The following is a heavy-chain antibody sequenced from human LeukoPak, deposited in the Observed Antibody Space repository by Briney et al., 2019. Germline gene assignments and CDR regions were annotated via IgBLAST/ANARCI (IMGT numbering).Heavy chain of an antibody. CDR1: RFTLSTYW. D-gene: IGHD3-3*01. J-gene: IGHJ4*02. Sequence: GGSLRLSCAASRFTLSTYWMSWVRQAPGKGLEWVAHIKQDGSQGYYVDSVKGRFTISRDSAKNSLYLQMNSLRAEDTAVYYCARGVPYDSWSGPHYSDYWGQGTLVTVSS. V-gene: IGHV3-7*01. CDR2: IKQDGSQG. CDR3: ARGVPYDSWSGPHYSDY.